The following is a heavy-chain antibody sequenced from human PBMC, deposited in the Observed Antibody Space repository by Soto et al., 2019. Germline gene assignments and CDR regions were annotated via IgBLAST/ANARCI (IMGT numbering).Heavy chain of an antibody. D-gene: IGHD6-6*01. J-gene: IGHJ6*02. CDR1: GFTFSSYS. Sequence: PGGSLRLSCAASGFTFSSYSMNWVRQAPGKGLEWVSSISSSSSYIYYADSVKGRFTISRDNAKNSLYLQMNSLRAEDTAVYYCARDYGLRGYSSSSTPYYYYYGMAVWGQGTTVTVSS. CDR2: ISSSSSYI. CDR3: ARDYGLRGYSSSSTPYYYYYGMAV. V-gene: IGHV3-21*01.